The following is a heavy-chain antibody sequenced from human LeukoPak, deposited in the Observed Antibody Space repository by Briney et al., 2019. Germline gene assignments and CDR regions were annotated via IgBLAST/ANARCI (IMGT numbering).Heavy chain of an antibody. Sequence: GGSLRLSCAASGFTFSSYWMNWVRQAPGKGLVWVSRIASDGSSTTYANSVKGRFSVSRDNAKNTLYLQINSLRADDTAVFYCAKDGGRAAAGTVDSWGQGALVTVSS. D-gene: IGHD6-13*01. J-gene: IGHJ4*02. V-gene: IGHV3-74*01. CDR1: GFTFSSYW. CDR2: IASDGSST. CDR3: AKDGGRAAAGTVDS.